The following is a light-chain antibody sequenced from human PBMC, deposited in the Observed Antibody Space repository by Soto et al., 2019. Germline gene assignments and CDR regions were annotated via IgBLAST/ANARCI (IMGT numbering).Light chain of an antibody. CDR1: QSFSSNY. CDR2: GAS. V-gene: IGKV3-20*01. CDR3: QHYGSSPT. J-gene: IGKJ1*01. Sequence: EIVWTQSPGTLSLSPGERATLSCRASQSFSSNYLAWYKQKPGQAPRPLIYGASSRATGIPDRFGGSGSGTDFTLTISRLEPEDFAVYYCQHYGSSPTFGQGTKVDIK.